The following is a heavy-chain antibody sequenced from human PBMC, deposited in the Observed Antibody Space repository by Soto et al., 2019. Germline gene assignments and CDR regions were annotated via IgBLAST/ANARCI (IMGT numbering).Heavy chain of an antibody. CDR3: DREDDGGDRDYYGLDV. V-gene: IGHV4-30-4*08. CDR2: IYYSGSI. CDR1: GGSISSDNYH. Sequence: QVQLQQSGPGLVKPSQTLSLTCTVSGGSISSDNYHWTWIRQSPGKGLEWIGYIYYSGSIFYNPSFKSRVTISVDTSKNQFALQLSSVTAADTAVYFCDREDDGGDRDYYGLDVWGQGTTVTVSS. J-gene: IGHJ6*02. D-gene: IGHD2-21*02.